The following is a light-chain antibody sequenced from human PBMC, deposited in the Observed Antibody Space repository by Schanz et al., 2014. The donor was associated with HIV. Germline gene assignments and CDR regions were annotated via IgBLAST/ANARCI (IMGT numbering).Light chain of an antibody. CDR2: GST. CDR1: SSSIGAGYD. Sequence: QSVLTQPPSVSGAPGQRVTISCAGSSSSIGAGYDVHWYQQLPGTAPKLLIYGSTNRPSGVPDRFSGSKSGTAASLAISGLQAEDEADYYCCSYTTTSTYVFGAGTKLTVL. CDR3: CSYTTTSTYV. V-gene: IGLV1-40*01. J-gene: IGLJ1*01.